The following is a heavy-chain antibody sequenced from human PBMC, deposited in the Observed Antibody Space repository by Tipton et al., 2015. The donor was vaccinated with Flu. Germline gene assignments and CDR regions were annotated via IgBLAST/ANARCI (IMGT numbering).Heavy chain of an antibody. CDR2: IYYSGST. CDR1: GGSISSYY. D-gene: IGHD3-3*01. Sequence: TLSLTCTASGGSISSYYWSWIRQPPGKGLEWIGYIYYSGSTNYNPSLKSRVTISVDTSKNQFSLKLSSVTAADTAVYYCARDVSDDNTYDFWSGYGFDPWGQGTLVTVSS. CDR3: ARDVSDDNTYDFWSGYGFDP. J-gene: IGHJ5*02. V-gene: IGHV4-59*01.